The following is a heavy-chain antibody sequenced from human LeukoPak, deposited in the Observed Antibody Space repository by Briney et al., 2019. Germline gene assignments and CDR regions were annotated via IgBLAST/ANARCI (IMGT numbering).Heavy chain of an antibody. J-gene: IGHJ3*02. CDR3: AWLNGDGFDI. V-gene: IGHV4-4*07. D-gene: IGHD3-22*01. Sequence: SETLSLTCTVSGGSLGGYYWYWIRQPAGKGLEWIGRIYSSGSTNYAPSLKSRVTMSIDTSKKHLSLKLNTVTAADTAVYYCAWLNGDGFDIWGQGTKVTVSS. CDR1: GGSLGGYY. CDR2: IYSSGST.